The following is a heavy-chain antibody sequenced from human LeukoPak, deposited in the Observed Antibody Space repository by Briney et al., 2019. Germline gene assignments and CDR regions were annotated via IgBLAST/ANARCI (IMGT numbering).Heavy chain of an antibody. J-gene: IGHJ5*02. D-gene: IGHD2-15*01. V-gene: IGHV4-61*02. CDR2: IYSSGST. CDR3: ARGYCSGGSCYSESGGFDP. CDR1: GVSISSGSYY. Sequence: SQTLSLTCTVSGVSISSGSYYWGWIRQPAGKGLEWIVRIYSSGSTNYNPSVKSRVTISVDTSTNQFSLKLSSVTAADTAVYYCARGYCSGGSCYSESGGFDPWGQGTLVTVSS.